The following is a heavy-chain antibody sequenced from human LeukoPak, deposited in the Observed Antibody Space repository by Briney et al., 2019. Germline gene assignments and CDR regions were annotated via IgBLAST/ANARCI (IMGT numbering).Heavy chain of an antibody. CDR1: GGSFSGYY. Sequence: SETLSLTCAVYGGSFSGYYWSWIRQPPGKGLEWIGEINHSGTTNYNPSLKSRVTISVDTSKNQFSLKLSSVTAADTAVYYCARRPPSYYGSGSYYKGGFDYWGQGTLVTVSS. V-gene: IGHV4-34*01. D-gene: IGHD3-10*01. CDR2: INHSGTT. CDR3: ARRPPSYYGSGSYYKGGFDY. J-gene: IGHJ4*02.